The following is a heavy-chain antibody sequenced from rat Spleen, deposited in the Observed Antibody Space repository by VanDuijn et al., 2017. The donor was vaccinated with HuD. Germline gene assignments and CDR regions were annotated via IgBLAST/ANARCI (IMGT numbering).Heavy chain of an antibody. V-gene: IGHV5-29*01. CDR2: ISYGDSSGHSST. CDR3: ARRHYGYTDYFDY. D-gene: IGHD1-9*01. CDR1: GFTFNNYV. Sequence: EVQLVESGGGLVQPGRSLKLSCVASGFTFNNYVMAWVRQAPTKGLEWVATISYGDSSGHSSTYYRDSVKGRFTISRANAKSTLNLQMDSLRSEDTATYYCARRHYGYTDYFDYWGQGVMVTVSS. J-gene: IGHJ2*01.